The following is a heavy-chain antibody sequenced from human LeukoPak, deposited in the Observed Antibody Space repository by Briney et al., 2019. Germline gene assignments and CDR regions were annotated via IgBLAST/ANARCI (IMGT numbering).Heavy chain of an antibody. V-gene: IGHV4-34*01. Sequence: SETLSLTCAVYGGSFSGYYWSWIRQPPGKGLEWTGEINHSGSTNYNPSLKSRVTISVDTSKNQFSLKLSSVTAADTAVYYCARGFLGYSSGWYLRPYYFDYWGQGTLVTVSS. D-gene: IGHD6-19*01. CDR3: ARGFLGYSSGWYLRPYYFDY. CDR1: GGSFSGYY. J-gene: IGHJ4*02. CDR2: INHSGST.